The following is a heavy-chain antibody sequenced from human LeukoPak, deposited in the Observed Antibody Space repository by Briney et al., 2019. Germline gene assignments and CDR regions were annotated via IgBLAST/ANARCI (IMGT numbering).Heavy chain of an antibody. CDR3: ARAGRKEFLSD. D-gene: IGHD1-14*01. CDR1: NVSISSGGYF. V-gene: IGHV4-31*03. CDR2: IYYNGNT. Sequence: SQTLSLTCTVSNVSISSGGYFYGWLRQLPGRGLEWIGYIYYNGNTYYSPSLKSRVTISLDTSKNQFSLRLPFVTAADTGTYYCARAGRKEFLSDWGQGTQVTVSS. J-gene: IGHJ4*02.